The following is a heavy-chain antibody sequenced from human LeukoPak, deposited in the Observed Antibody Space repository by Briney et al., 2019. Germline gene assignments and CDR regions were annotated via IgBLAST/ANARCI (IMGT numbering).Heavy chain of an antibody. CDR3: ARASYSPNWFDP. CDR2: IKHDGSEK. V-gene: IGHV3-7*01. D-gene: IGHD4-11*01. CDR1: GFTFSTPW. J-gene: IGHJ5*02. Sequence: GGSLRLSCAASGFTFSTPWMSWVRQAPGKGLEWVANIKHDGSEKYYVDSVKGRFTISRDNARNSLYLQMNSLRAEDTAVYYCARASYSPNWFDPWGQGTLVTVSS.